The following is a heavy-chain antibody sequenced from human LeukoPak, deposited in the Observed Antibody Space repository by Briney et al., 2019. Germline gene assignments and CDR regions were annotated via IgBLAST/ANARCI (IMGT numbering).Heavy chain of an antibody. CDR1: GITFSSYW. CDR2: INSDGRST. V-gene: IGHV3-74*01. J-gene: IGHJ4*02. CDR3: PRSGFPGSSVIED. Sequence: GGSLRLSCAGSGITFSSYWMHWVRQAPGKGLVWVSRINSDGRSTNYADSVKGRFTISRDNAKNTLYLQMNSLRAEDTAVYYCPRSGFPGSSVIEDWGRGTLVTVSS. D-gene: IGHD2-15*01.